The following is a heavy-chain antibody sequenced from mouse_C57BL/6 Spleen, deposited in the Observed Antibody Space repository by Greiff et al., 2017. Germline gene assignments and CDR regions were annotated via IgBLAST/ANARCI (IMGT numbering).Heavy chain of an antibody. Sequence: QVQLKESGPGLVQPSQSLSITCTVSGFSLTSYGVHWVRQSPGKGLEWLGVIWSGGSTDYNAAFISRLSISKDNSKSQVFFKMNSLQADDTAIYYCARMPHYYSNYAMDYWGQGTSVTVSS. J-gene: IGHJ4*01. CDR2: IWSGGST. V-gene: IGHV2-2*01. D-gene: IGHD2-12*01. CDR1: GFSLTSYG. CDR3: ARMPHYYSNYAMDY.